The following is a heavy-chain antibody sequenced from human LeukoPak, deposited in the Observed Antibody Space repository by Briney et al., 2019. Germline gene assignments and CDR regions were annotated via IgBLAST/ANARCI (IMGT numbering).Heavy chain of an antibody. CDR1: GFTFDDYA. CDR3: ARGGYDFWSGYYTGIGGTDY. J-gene: IGHJ4*02. V-gene: IGHV3-21*01. Sequence: GRSLRLSCAASGFTFDDYAMHWVRQAPGKGLEWVSSISSSSSYIYYADSVKGRFTISRDNAKNSLYLQMNSLRAEDTAVYYCARGGYDFWSGYYTGIGGTDYWGQGTLVTVSS. D-gene: IGHD3-3*01. CDR2: ISSSSSYI.